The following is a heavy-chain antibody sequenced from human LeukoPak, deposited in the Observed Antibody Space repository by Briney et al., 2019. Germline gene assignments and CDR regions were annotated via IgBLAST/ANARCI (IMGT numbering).Heavy chain of an antibody. CDR3: TREVAGTYAFDI. V-gene: IGHV1-69*01. CDR2: IIPIFGAA. D-gene: IGHD2-15*01. J-gene: IGHJ3*02. Sequence: SVKVSCKASGGTFSSYAISWVRQAPGQGLEWMGGIIPIFGAANYAQKFQGRVTITADESTSTAYMELSSLRSEDTAVYYCTREVAGTYAFDIWGQGTMVTVSS. CDR1: GGTFSSYA.